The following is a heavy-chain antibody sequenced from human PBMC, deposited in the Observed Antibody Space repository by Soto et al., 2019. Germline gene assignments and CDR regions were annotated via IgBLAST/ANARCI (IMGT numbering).Heavy chain of an antibody. D-gene: IGHD2-2*01. CDR2: ISSSSSATYI. CDR3: ARQGTSTKYYTMDV. Sequence: GGSLRLSCAGSGFTFSTYSMDWARQAPGKGLEWVSSISSSSSATYINYADSVKGRFTISRDNAQNSLYLQMNSLRPEDTAVYYCARQGTSTKYYTMDVWGQGTTVTVYS. CDR1: GFTFSTYS. J-gene: IGHJ6*02. V-gene: IGHV3-21*01.